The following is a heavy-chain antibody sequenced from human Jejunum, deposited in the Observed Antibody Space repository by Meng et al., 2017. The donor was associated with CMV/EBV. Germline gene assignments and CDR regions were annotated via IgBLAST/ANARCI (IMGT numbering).Heavy chain of an antibody. CDR3: AADIPSAIYPIDY. J-gene: IGHJ4*02. CDR2: IKSKADGETM. CDR1: GFTFTSAW. Sequence: GFTFTSAWMTWGRQAPGKGLEWVGLIKSKADGETMDYTAPVKDRFTISRDDSTSTLYLQMNSLKIEDTAVYYCAADIPSAIYPIDYWGQGTLVTVSS. D-gene: IGHD2-2*02. V-gene: IGHV3-15*01.